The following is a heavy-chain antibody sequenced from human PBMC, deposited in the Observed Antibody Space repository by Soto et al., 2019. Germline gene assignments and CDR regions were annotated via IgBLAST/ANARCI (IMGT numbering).Heavy chain of an antibody. D-gene: IGHD5-18*01. CDR2: IWYDGSNK. CDR1: GFTFSSYG. CDR3: ARDLVGYSYDSKSGYGMDV. V-gene: IGHV3-33*01. Sequence: GGSLRLSCAASGFTFSSYGMHWVRQAPGKGLEWVAVIWYDGSNKYYADSVKGRFTISRDNSKNTLYLQMNSLRAEDTAVYYCARDLVGYSYDSKSGYGMDVWGQGTTVTVSS. J-gene: IGHJ6*02.